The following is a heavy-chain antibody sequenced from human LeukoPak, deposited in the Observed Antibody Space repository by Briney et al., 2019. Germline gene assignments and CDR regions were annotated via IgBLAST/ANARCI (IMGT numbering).Heavy chain of an antibody. V-gene: IGHV3-11*01. CDR3: ARTIIDSSGYLDY. CDR2: ISSSGSTI. J-gene: IGHJ4*02. D-gene: IGHD3-22*01. Sequence: PGGSLRLSCAASGFTFSDYYMSWIRRAPGKGLEWVSYISSSGSTIYYADSVKGRFTISRDNAKNSLYLQMNSLRAEDTAVYYCARTIIDSSGYLDYWGQGTLVTVSS. CDR1: GFTFSDYY.